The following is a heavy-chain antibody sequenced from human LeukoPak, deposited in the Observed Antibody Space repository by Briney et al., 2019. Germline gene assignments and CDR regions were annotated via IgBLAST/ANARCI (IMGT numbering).Heavy chain of an antibody. Sequence: GESLKISCKASGYSFASYWIGWVRQMSGKGLEWMAIIHPNDASTIYSPSFQGRVTISADKSINTAYLQWSTLKASDTAIYYCARHNNWGFDYWDRGTLLTVSP. J-gene: IGHJ4*02. D-gene: IGHD7-27*01. CDR1: GYSFASYW. CDR2: IHPNDAST. V-gene: IGHV5-51*01. CDR3: ARHNNWGFDY.